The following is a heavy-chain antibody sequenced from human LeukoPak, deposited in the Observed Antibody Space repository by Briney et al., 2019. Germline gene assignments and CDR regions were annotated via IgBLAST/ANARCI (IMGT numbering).Heavy chain of an antibody. D-gene: IGHD3-10*01. V-gene: IGHV1-2*06. CDR3: ARVTYYYGSGSVQGFDY. CDR1: GYTFTGYY. J-gene: IGHJ4*02. CDR2: INPNSGDT. Sequence: ASVKVSCKASGYTFTGYYVHWVRQAPGQGLEWMGRINPNSGDTNYAQKFQGRVTMTRDTSISTAYMELSRLRSDDTAVYYCARVTYYYGSGSVQGFDYWGQGTLVTVSS.